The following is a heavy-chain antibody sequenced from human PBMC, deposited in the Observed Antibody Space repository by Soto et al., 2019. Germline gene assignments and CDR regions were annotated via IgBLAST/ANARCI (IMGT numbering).Heavy chain of an antibody. CDR2: IIPMFGIG. V-gene: IGHV1-69*01. J-gene: IGHJ6*01. Sequence: QVQLVQSGAEVKMPGSSVRVSCKASGGSFSKYGISWVRQAPGQGLEWMGGIIPMFGIGNYAEKFLGRVTITADESTSTSHMELSRLRSEDTAVYFCAGGYLETYFYAMDVWGPGTTVTVS. CDR3: AGGYLETYFYAMDV. D-gene: IGHD1-1*01. CDR1: GGSFSKYG.